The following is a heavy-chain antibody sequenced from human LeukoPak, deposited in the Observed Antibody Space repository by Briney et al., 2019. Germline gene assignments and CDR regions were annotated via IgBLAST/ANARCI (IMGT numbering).Heavy chain of an antibody. CDR1: GDSISSGSYY. CDR2: IYTSGNT. D-gene: IGHD2-2*01. CDR3: AGAHIVVLPGTKYDAFDI. J-gene: IGHJ3*02. Sequence: SETLSLTCTVSGDSISSGSYYWSWIRQPAGKGLEWVGRIYTSGNTNYNPSLKSRVTISVDTSKNQFSLKLNSMTAADTAMSYCAGAHIVVLPGTKYDAFDIWGRGTVVTVSS. V-gene: IGHV4-61*02.